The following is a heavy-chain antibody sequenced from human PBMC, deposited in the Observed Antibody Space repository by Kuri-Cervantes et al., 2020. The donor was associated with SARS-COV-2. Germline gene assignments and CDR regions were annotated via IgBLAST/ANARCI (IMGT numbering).Heavy chain of an antibody. D-gene: IGHD4-11*01. CDR2: ISSSRYI. J-gene: IGHJ4*03. V-gene: IGHV3-21*01. CDR3: TRDYDYSNYDVTGLNY. CDR1: GFPFSSYS. Sequence: GGSLRLSCAASGFPFSSYSMNWVRQAPGKGLEWVSSISSSRYIYYADSVKGRCTISRDNAKSSLYLQMNSMRAEDTAVYYCTRDYDYSNYDVTGLNYWGQGPLAPFP.